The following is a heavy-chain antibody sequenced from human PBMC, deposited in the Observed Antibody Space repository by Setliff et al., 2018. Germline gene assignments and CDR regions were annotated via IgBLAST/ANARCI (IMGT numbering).Heavy chain of an antibody. J-gene: IGHJ4*02. Sequence: PSETLSLTCNVSGDSISGTYYWSWIRQPPGKGLEWIGYVYYSGIANYSPSLKSRLTISVDTSKNQFSLKLRSVTAADTAVYYCARGGTFRYFDYWGQGTPVTVSS. CDR1: GDSISGTYY. CDR2: VYYSGIA. V-gene: IGHV4-59*01. D-gene: IGHD5-12*01. CDR3: ARGGTFRYFDY.